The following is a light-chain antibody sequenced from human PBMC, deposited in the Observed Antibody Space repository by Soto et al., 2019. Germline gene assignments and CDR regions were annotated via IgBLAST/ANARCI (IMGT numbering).Light chain of an antibody. CDR1: ESLSVN. CDR2: DAS. V-gene: IGKV3-11*01. Sequence: EIVMTQSPGTLSVSQGERVTLSCRASESLSVNLAWYQQKPGQAPRLLIYDASNRATGIPARFSGSGSGTDFTLTISSLEPEDFAVYYCQQRSNWPPITFGQGTRLEI. CDR3: QQRSNWPPIT. J-gene: IGKJ5*01.